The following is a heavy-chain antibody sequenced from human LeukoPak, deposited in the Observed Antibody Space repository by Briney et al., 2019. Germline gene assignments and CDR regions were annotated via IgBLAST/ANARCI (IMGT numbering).Heavy chain of an antibody. CDR2: ISYDGGNK. CDR3: AKGPAYCSGGSCYSSPLNY. J-gene: IGHJ4*02. Sequence: PGGSLRLSCAASGFTFSSYGMHWVRQAPGKGLEWVAVISYDGGNKYYADSVKGRFTISRDNSKNTLYLQMNSLRAEDTAVYYCAKGPAYCSGGSCYSSPLNYWGQGTLVTVSS. D-gene: IGHD2-15*01. CDR1: GFTFSSYG. V-gene: IGHV3-30*18.